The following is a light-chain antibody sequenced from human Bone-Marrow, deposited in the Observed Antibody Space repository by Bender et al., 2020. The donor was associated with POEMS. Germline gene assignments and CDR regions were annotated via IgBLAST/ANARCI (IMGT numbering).Light chain of an antibody. Sequence: QSVLTQPPSVSAAPSQRVTISCSGSSSNIGNNSVNWYQQLPGKAPKLLIFYNDLVPSGVSHRFSGSKSGTSASLAISGLQSEDEADYYCATWDDSAWVFGGGTKLTVL. CDR1: SSNIGNNS. J-gene: IGLJ3*02. CDR2: YND. V-gene: IGLV1-36*01. CDR3: ATWDDSAWV.